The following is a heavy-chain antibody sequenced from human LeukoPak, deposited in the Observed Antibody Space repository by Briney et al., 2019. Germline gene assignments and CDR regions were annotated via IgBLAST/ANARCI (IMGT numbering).Heavy chain of an antibody. D-gene: IGHD4-23*01. J-gene: IGHJ4*02. Sequence: GGSLRLSCAASGFTFSDYYMSWIRQAPGKGLEWVSYISSSGSTIYYADSVKGRFTISRDNAKNSLYLQMNSLRAEDTAVYYCARAAIVVTPESYGYWGQGTLVTVSS. CDR1: GFTFSDYY. CDR2: ISSSGSTI. CDR3: ARAAIVVTPESYGY. V-gene: IGHV3-11*04.